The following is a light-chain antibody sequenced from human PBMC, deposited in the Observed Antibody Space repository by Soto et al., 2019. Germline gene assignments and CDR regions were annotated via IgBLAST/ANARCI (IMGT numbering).Light chain of an antibody. J-gene: IGLJ1*01. V-gene: IGLV2-14*01. Sequence: QSVLTQPASVSGSPGQSITISCTGTSSDVGSYKYVSWYQQHPGKAPKLMIHDVSNRPSGVSNRFSGSKSGNTASLTISGLQAEDEADYYCSSYTSSSTRVFGTGTKVTVL. CDR3: SSYTSSSTRV. CDR1: SSDVGSYKY. CDR2: DVS.